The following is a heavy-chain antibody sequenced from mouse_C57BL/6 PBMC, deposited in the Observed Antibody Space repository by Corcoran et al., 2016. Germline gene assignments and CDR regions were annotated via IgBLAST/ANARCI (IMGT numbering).Heavy chain of an antibody. J-gene: IGHJ3*01. V-gene: IGHV9-3*01. CDR2: INTYSGVP. CDR1: GDTFITYG. CDR3: ASNWEGEAWLAY. Sequence: QNQLVQYGPELKKHGETVKISCRDSGDTFITYGKSWGKQAPGKGVKWMGWINTYSGVPTYADDFKGRFAFSLETSASTAYLKINYLKNEDAATYGCASNWEGEAWLAYWGQGTLVTVSA. D-gene: IGHD4-1*01.